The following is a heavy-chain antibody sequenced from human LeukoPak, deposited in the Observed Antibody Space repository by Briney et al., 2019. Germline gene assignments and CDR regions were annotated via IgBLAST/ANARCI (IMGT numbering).Heavy chain of an antibody. Sequence: QTGGSLRVSCAASGVTFSSYAMHGVRHAPGEGLGWGAVISNDGSNKYHADSVKGRFTISRDNSKNTLYLQMNRRRAEDTAVYYFGRVPTFHILAGNLDHLGQGTLVTVSS. CDR1: GVTFSSYA. D-gene: IGHD3-9*01. J-gene: IGHJ4*02. V-gene: IGHV3-30-3*01. CDR2: ISNDGSNK. CDR3: GRVPTFHILAGNLDH.